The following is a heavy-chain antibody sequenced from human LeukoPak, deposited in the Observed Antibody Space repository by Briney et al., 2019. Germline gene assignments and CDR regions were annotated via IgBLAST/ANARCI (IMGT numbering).Heavy chain of an antibody. Sequence: GGSLRLSCAASGFTFSSYWMIWVRQAPGKGLEWVANIQQDGSEKYYVDSVKGRFTISRDNAKKSLYLQMNSLRAEDTAVYYCARDSPGYLAYDSWGQGTLVTVSS. D-gene: IGHD1-1*01. J-gene: IGHJ4*02. CDR1: GFTFSSYW. CDR3: ARDSPGYLAYDS. CDR2: IQQDGSEK. V-gene: IGHV3-7*04.